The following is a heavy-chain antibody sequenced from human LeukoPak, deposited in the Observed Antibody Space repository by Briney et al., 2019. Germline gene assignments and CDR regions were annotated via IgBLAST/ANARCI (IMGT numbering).Heavy chain of an antibody. CDR2: IYTSGST. V-gene: IGHV4-59*10. J-gene: IGHJ6*03. CDR1: GGSFSGYS. CDR3: ASETTAYYYYYYMDV. Sequence: SETLSLTCAVYGGSFSGYSWSWIRQPAGKELEWIGRIYTSGSTNYNPSLKSRVTISVDTSKNQFSLKLSSVTAADTAVYYCASETTAYYYYYYMDVWGKGTTVTVSS. D-gene: IGHD4-11*01.